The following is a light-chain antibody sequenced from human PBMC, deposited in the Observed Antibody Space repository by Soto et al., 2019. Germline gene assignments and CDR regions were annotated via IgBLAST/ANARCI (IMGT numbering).Light chain of an antibody. CDR3: LSYTSISARV. V-gene: IGLV2-14*01. CDR2: EVS. Sequence: QSVLAQPASVSGSPGQSITISCTGTSSDIGAYKYVSWYQQHPGKAPKLLIFEVSHRPSGVSNRFSGSKSGNTASLTISGLQAEDEADYYCLSYTSISARVFGTGTKVTVL. J-gene: IGLJ1*01. CDR1: SSDIGAYKY.